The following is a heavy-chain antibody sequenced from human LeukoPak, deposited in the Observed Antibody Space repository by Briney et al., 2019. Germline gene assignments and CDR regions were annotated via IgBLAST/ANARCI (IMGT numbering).Heavy chain of an antibody. Sequence: GGSLRLSCAASGFTFSSYAMHWVRQAPGKGLEYVSAISSNGGSTYYANSVKGRFTISRDNSKNTLYLQMGSLRAEDMAVYYCARGLLWFGELSFDYWGQGTLVTVSS. J-gene: IGHJ4*02. D-gene: IGHD3-10*01. V-gene: IGHV3-64*01. CDR1: GFTFSSYA. CDR2: ISSNGGST. CDR3: ARGLLWFGELSFDY.